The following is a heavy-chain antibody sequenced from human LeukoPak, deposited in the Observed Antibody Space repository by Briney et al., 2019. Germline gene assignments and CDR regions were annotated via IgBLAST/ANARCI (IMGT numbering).Heavy chain of an antibody. J-gene: IGHJ6*02. CDR3: ARDANWWFGHRNLLLLPVYGMDV. D-gene: IGHD2-8*02. CDR2: ISYDGSNK. CDR1: GFTFSSYA. Sequence: PGGSLRLSCAASGFTFSSYAMHWVRQAPGKGLEWVALISYDGSNKYYADSVKGRFTISRDNSKNTLYLQMNSLRAEDTAVYYCARDANWWFGHRNLLLLPVYGMDVWGQGTTVTLSS. V-gene: IGHV3-30-3*01.